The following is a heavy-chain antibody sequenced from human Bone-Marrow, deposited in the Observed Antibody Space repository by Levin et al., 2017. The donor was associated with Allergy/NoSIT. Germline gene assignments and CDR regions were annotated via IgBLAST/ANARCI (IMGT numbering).Heavy chain of an antibody. Sequence: VASVKVSCKASGYTFTSYYVYWVRQAPGQGLEWLGTIKPDDGGTTYGQKFQGRVTMTRDTSASTVYMELSSLRYDDTAVYYCAREAGSTSIGYSYMDVWGKGTTVTVSS. CDR2: IKPDDGGT. CDR1: GYTFTSYY. D-gene: IGHD6-13*01. CDR3: AREAGSTSIGYSYMDV. J-gene: IGHJ6*03. V-gene: IGHV1-46*01.